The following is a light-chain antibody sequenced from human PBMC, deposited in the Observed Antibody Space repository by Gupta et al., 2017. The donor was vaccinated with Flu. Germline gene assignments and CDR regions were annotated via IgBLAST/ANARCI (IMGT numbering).Light chain of an antibody. CDR3: LRHNAYPPT. V-gene: IGKV1-17*01. J-gene: IGKJ1*01. Sequence: DIQMTQSPSSLSASVGDRVTITCRASQGIGNSLSWYQHKPGKPPKSLIYSTSNLQSGVSSRFSGSGSGTDFTLAINSLQPEDSATYFCLRHNAYPPTFGQGTKVEI. CDR2: STS. CDR1: QGIGNS.